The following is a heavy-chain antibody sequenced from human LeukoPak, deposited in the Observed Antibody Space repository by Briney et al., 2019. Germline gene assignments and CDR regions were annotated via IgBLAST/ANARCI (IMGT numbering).Heavy chain of an antibody. J-gene: IGHJ4*02. V-gene: IGHV3-7*01. CDR2: IKQDGSEK. CDR1: GFTFSSYW. D-gene: IGHD1-26*01. CDR3: ARSGRLKEPRNLDY. Sequence: GGSLRLSCAASGFTFSSYWMSWVRQAPGKGLEWVANIKQDGSEKYYVDSVKGRFTISRDNAKNSLYLQMNSLRAEDTAVYYCARSGRLKEPRNLDYWGQGTLVTVSS.